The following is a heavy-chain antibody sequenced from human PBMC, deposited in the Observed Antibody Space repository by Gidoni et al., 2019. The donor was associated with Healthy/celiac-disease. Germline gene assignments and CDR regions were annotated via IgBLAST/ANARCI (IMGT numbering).Heavy chain of an antibody. CDR2: ISGSGGST. CDR3: ANPRGYIAARPY. V-gene: IGHV3-23*01. J-gene: IGHJ4*02. D-gene: IGHD6-13*01. CDR1: GFTFSSYA. Sequence: EVQLLESGGGLVQPGGSLRLSCAASGFTFSSYAVSWVRQAPGKGLEWVSAISGSGGSTYYADSVKGRFTISRDNSKNTLYLQMNSLRAEDTAVYYCANPRGYIAARPYWGQGTLVTVSS.